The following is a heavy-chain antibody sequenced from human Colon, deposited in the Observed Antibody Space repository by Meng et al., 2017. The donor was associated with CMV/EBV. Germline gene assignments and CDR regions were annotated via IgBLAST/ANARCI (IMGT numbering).Heavy chain of an antibody. V-gene: IGHV3-43D*03. CDR1: GFSLADYA. D-gene: IGHD2-21*01. CDR3: FMGHYSGA. CDR2: IAWDGDTF. Sequence: GESLKISCAASGFSLADYAMHWVRQAPGKGLEWVSVIAWDGDTFYYADSVKGRFTISRDDAKDSLYLKMNSLRGEDTAVYYCFMGHYSGAWGQGTLVTVSS. J-gene: IGHJ5*02.